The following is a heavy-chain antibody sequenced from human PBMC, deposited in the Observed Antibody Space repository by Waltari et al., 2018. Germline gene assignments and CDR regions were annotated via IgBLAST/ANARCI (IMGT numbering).Heavy chain of an antibody. CDR3: AADNSGGKYYFDY. V-gene: IGHV1-58*01. CDR1: GFTFTSSA. CDR2: IVVGSGNT. Sequence: QMQLVQSGPEVKKPGTSVKVSCKASGFTFTSSAVQWVRQARGQRLEWIGWIVVGSGNTNYAQKFQERVTITRDMSTSTAYMELSSLRSEDTAVYYCAADNSGGKYYFDYWGQGTLVTVSS. D-gene: IGHD1-26*01. J-gene: IGHJ4*02.